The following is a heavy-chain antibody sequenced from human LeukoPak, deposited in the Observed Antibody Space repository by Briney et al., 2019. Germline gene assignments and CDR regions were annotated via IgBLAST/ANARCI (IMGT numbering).Heavy chain of an antibody. Sequence: QPGGSLRLSCAASGFTVSSNYMGWVRQAPGKGLEWVSVIYSGGSTYYADSVKGRFTISRDNSKNTLYLQMNSLRAEDTAVYYCARDTLVRQFALYWGQGTLVTVSS. D-gene: IGHD3-10*01. CDR1: GFTVSSNY. V-gene: IGHV3-66*01. CDR3: ARDTLVRQFALY. J-gene: IGHJ4*02. CDR2: IYSGGST.